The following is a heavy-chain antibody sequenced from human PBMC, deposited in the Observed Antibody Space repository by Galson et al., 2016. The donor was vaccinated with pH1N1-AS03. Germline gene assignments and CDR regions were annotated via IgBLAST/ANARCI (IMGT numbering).Heavy chain of an antibody. CDR1: GDSIKSDTHS. V-gene: IGHV4-30-2*06. CDR2: IYSSGVT. Sequence: TLSLTCAVSGDSIKSDTHSWNWIRQSPGKGLEWLGYIYSSGVTESNPSLRSRVSITIDTSKNQFSLKMTSVTAADTAVDYCARGPPFSPWGQGTLVTVSS. J-gene: IGHJ1*01. CDR3: ARGPPFSP.